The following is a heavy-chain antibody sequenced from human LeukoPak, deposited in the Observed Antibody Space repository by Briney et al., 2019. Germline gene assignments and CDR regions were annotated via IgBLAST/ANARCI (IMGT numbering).Heavy chain of an antibody. CDR2: INPNSGGT. J-gene: IGHJ3*02. Sequence: ASVKVSCKASGYTFTAYYIHWVRQAPGQGLEWMGRINPNSGGTSYAQKFQGRVTMTRDTPISTAYMELSRLRSDDTVVYYCAIAGGGSDAFDIWGKGTMVTVSS. CDR1: GYTFTAYY. D-gene: IGHD2-15*01. CDR3: AIAGGGSDAFDI. V-gene: IGHV1-2*05.